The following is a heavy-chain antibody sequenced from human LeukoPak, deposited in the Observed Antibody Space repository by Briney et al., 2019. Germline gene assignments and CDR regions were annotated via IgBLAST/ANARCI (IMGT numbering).Heavy chain of an antibody. Sequence: PSETLSLTCAVYGGSFSGYYWSWIRQPPGKGLEWIGEINHSGSTNYNPSLQSRVTISVDTSKNQFSLKLSSVTAADTAVYYCARGPAQDYYDSSGYYFDYWGQGTLVTVSS. D-gene: IGHD3-22*01. J-gene: IGHJ4*02. CDR2: INHSGST. CDR3: ARGPAQDYYDSSGYYFDY. CDR1: GGSFSGYY. V-gene: IGHV4-34*01.